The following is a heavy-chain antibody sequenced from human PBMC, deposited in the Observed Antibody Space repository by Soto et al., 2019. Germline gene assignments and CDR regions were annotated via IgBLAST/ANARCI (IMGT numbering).Heavy chain of an antibody. Sequence: QLQLQESGPGLVKPSETLSLTCTVSGGSITSSSYYWGWIRQPPGKGLEWIGSIYYSGNTYYTPCLKSRVTRSVYTSKHQFSLKLSSVTAADTAVYYCAREGGRYCSGGSCQVDYWGQGTLVTVSS. V-gene: IGHV4-39*02. CDR3: AREGGRYCSGGSCQVDY. CDR2: IYYSGNT. CDR1: GGSITSSSYY. D-gene: IGHD2-15*01. J-gene: IGHJ4*02.